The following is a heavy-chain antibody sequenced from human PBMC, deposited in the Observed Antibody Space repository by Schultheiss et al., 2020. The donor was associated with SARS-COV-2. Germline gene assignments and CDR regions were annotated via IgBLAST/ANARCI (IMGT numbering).Heavy chain of an antibody. CDR3: ARAYRRYCSSTSCIRGGMDV. V-gene: IGHV3-48*03. CDR1: GFTFSSYE. J-gene: IGHJ6*02. D-gene: IGHD2-2*01. Sequence: GESLKISCAASGFTFSSYEMNWVRQAPGKGLEWVSYISSSGSTIYYADSVKGRFTISRDNAKNSLYLQMNSLRAEDTAVYYCARAYRRYCSSTSCIRGGMDVWGQGTTVTVSS. CDR2: ISSSGSTI.